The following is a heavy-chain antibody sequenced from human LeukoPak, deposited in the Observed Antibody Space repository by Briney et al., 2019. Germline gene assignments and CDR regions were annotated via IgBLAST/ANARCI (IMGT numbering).Heavy chain of an antibody. CDR2: ISGSDDSKT. Sequence: GGSLRLSCAGSGFTFRRYAMNWVRQAPGKGLEWVSAISGSDDSKTYYAASVKGRFTISRDNSKNTLYLQMNSLRAEDTAVYYCAKSKDSSGWYESDAFDIWGQGTMVTVSS. J-gene: IGHJ3*02. CDR3: AKSKDSSGWYESDAFDI. D-gene: IGHD6-19*01. V-gene: IGHV3-23*01. CDR1: GFTFRRYA.